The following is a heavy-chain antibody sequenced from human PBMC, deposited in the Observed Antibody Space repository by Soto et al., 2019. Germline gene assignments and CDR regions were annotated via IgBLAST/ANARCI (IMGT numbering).Heavy chain of an antibody. CDR3: ARDGELNDWNPSYFDH. CDR1: GFTFSSYG. Sequence: GGSLRLSCAASGFTFSSYGMHWVRQAPGKGLEWVAVIWYDGSNKYYADSVKGRFTISRDNSKNTLYLQMNSLRAEDTAVYYCARDGELNDWNPSYFDHWGQGTLVTVSS. V-gene: IGHV3-33*01. D-gene: IGHD1-1*01. CDR2: IWYDGSNK. J-gene: IGHJ4*02.